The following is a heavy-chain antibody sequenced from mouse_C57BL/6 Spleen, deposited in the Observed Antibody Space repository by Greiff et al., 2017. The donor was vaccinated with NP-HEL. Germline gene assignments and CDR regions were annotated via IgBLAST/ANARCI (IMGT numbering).Heavy chain of an antibody. CDR1: GYSFTGYF. CDR2: INPYNGDT. Sequence: EVQLHQSGPELVKPGDSVKISCKASGYSFTGYFMNWVMQSHGKSLEWIGRINPYNGDTFYNQKFKGKATLTVDKSSSTAHMELRSLTSEDSAVYYCARKITTRYYYAMDYWGQGTSVTVSS. J-gene: IGHJ4*01. CDR3: ARKITTRYYYAMDY. D-gene: IGHD2-4*01. V-gene: IGHV1-20*01.